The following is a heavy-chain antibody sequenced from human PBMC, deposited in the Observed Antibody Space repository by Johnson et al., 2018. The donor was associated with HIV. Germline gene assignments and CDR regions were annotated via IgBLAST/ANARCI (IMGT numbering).Heavy chain of an antibody. Sequence: VQLVESGGGVVQPGGSLRLSCAASGFTFSNYAMNWVRQAPGKGLEWVSSIGYSASDTYYADSVKGRFTISRDNSKNTLYLQMNSLRAEDTAVYYCAKVGRMTTVVTPGDAFDIWGQGTKVTVSS. CDR2: IGYSASDT. CDR1: GFTFSNYA. V-gene: IGHV3-23*04. J-gene: IGHJ3*02. CDR3: AKVGRMTTVVTPGDAFDI. D-gene: IGHD4-23*01.